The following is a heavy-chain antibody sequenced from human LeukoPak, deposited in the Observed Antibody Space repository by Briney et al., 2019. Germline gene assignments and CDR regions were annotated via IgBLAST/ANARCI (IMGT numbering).Heavy chain of an antibody. V-gene: IGHV3-53*01. CDR3: ARGGKDGYHYEY. J-gene: IGHJ4*02. D-gene: IGHD5-24*01. CDR2: IYSTGST. CDR1: GFTVSSNY. Sequence: PGGSLRLSCAASGFTVSSNYMSWVRRAPGKGLAWVSLIYSTGSTYFADSVKGRFTISRDNSNNTLYLQMNSLRAEDTAVYYCARGGKDGYHYEYWGQGTLVTVSS.